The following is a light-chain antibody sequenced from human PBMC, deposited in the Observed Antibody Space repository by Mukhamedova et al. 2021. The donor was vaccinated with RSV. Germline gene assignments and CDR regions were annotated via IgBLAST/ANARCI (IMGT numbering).Light chain of an antibody. CDR2: DAS. CDR3: QQYDSLPFT. V-gene: IGKV1-33*01. Sequence: WYQRRVHGKAPKLLIYDASNLETGVPSRFSGSGSGTDFTFTISSLQPEDIATYYCQQYDSLPFTFCQGTRLAIK. J-gene: IGKJ5*01.